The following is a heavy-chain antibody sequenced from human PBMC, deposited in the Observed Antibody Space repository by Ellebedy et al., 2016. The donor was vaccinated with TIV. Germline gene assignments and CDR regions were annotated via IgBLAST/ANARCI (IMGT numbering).Heavy chain of an antibody. CDR3: ARPRGDGGSYYYAFDI. CDR1: GYSFTSHW. J-gene: IGHJ3*02. D-gene: IGHD1-26*01. V-gene: IGHV5-51*01. Sequence: GESLKISCKGSGYSFTSHWIGWVRQMPGKGLEWMGIIYPGDSDTRYSPSFQGQVTISADKSISTAYLQWSSLKASDTAMYYCARPRGDGGSYYYAFDIWGQGTMVTVSS. CDR2: IYPGDSDT.